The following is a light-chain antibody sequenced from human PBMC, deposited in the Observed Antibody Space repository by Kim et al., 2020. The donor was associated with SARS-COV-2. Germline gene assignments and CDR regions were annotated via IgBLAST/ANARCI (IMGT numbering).Light chain of an antibody. CDR1: EGISRY. CDR3: QGLNTYPAIT. CDR2: AAS. J-gene: IGKJ5*01. V-gene: IGKV1-9*01. Sequence: SVGDRVTITCRASEGISRYLAWYQQKPGKAPKLLIYAASTLQSGVPSRFSGSGSGTEFTLTISGLQPEDFATYYCQGLNTYPAITFGQGTRLEIK.